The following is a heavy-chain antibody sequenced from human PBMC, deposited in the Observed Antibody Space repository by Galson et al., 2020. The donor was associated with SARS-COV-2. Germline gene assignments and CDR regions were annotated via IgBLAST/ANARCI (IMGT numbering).Heavy chain of an antibody. J-gene: IGHJ4*02. CDR3: ARADMITFGGVIVPAPFDY. CDR2: IYYSGST. D-gene: IGHD3-16*02. CDR1: GGSISSYY. Sequence: SETLSLTCTVSGGSISSYYWSWIRQPPGKGLEWIGYIYYSGSTNYNPSLKSRVTISVDTSKNQFSLKLSSVTAADTAVYYCARADMITFGGVIVPAPFDYWGQGTLVTVSS. V-gene: IGHV4-59*01.